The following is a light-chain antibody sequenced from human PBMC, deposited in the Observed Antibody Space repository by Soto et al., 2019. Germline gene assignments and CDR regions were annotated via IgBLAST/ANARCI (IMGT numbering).Light chain of an antibody. CDR3: QQYNSYSLT. CDR2: KAS. Sequence: DIQMTQSPSTLSASVGDRVTITCRASQSITSWLAWYQQKPGKPPNLLIYKASSLQSGVPSRFSGSGSGTEFTLTISSLQPDDFATYYCQQYNSYSLTLGGGTKVDIK. J-gene: IGKJ4*01. V-gene: IGKV1-5*03. CDR1: QSITSW.